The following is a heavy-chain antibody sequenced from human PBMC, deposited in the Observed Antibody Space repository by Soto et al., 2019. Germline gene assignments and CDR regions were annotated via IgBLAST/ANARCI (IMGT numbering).Heavy chain of an antibody. CDR1: GGSISSGGYY. CDR3: AIDRRPTLDYYYYGMDV. J-gene: IGHJ6*04. D-gene: IGHD3-16*01. V-gene: IGHV4-31*03. CDR2: IYYSGST. Sequence: SETLSLTCTVSGGSISSGGYYWSWIRQHPGKGLEWIGYIYYSGSTYYNPSLKSRVTISVDTSKNQFSLKLSSVTAADTAVYYCAIDRRPTLDYYYYGMDVWGKGTTVTVSS.